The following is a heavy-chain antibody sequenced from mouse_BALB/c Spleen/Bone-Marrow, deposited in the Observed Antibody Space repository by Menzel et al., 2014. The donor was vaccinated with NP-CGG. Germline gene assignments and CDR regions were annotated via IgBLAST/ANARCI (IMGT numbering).Heavy chain of an antibody. CDR3: TRSGPGFAY. Sequence: QVHVKQSGAELVKPGASVKLSCKASGYTFTNYFMYWVKQRPGQGLEWIGEINPNNGGTNFNKNFKSKATLTLDKSSSTAYMQLSSLTSEDSAVYYCTRSGPGFAYWGHGTLVTVSA. CDR1: GYTFTNYF. CDR2: INPNNGGT. J-gene: IGHJ3*01. V-gene: IGHV1S81*02.